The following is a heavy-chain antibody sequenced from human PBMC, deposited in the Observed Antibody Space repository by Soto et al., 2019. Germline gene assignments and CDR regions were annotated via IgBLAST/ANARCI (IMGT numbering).Heavy chain of an antibody. Sequence: EVQLLESGGGFVQPGASLRLSCAASGFTFSLSAMSWVRQAPGRGLDWVSSLSGGGSTTDYADSVKGRFTISRDNSKNTVHLQMNSLRAEDTAVYYCAKGPGYDILTGCDYWGQGALVTVSS. CDR2: LSGGGSTT. J-gene: IGHJ4*02. CDR1: GFTFSLSA. D-gene: IGHD3-9*01. V-gene: IGHV3-23*01. CDR3: AKGPGYDILTGCDY.